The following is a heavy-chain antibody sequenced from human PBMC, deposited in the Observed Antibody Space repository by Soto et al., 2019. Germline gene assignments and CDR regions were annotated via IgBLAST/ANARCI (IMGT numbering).Heavy chain of an antibody. CDR1: GFSLSTNAVG. CDR3: AHGYSYAHYFVS. CDR2: IYWDDDK. V-gene: IGHV2-5*02. Sequence: QITLKESGPTLVKPTQTLTLTCTFSGFSLSTNAVGVGWIRQPPGKALEWLALIYWDDDKRYSPSLKSRLTIXKXXXXXXVVLTXTXMXPLDTATYYCAHGYSYAHYFVSWGQGTLVTVSS. J-gene: IGHJ4*02. D-gene: IGHD5-18*01.